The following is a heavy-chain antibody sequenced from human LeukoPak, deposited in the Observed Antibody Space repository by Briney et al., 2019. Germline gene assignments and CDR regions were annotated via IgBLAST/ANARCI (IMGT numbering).Heavy chain of an antibody. Sequence: SGPTLVKPTQTLTLTCAFSGFSLTTNEVAVGWIRQPPGKALEWLALIYWDDEKRYRPSLKDRLTITKDTSKNQVVLTMTNMDPVDTGTYYCAHTRWTRGYFDYWGQGTLVTVSS. CDR2: IYWDDEK. J-gene: IGHJ4*02. CDR3: AHTRWTRGYFDY. CDR1: GFSLTTNEVA. D-gene: IGHD5-24*01. V-gene: IGHV2-5*02.